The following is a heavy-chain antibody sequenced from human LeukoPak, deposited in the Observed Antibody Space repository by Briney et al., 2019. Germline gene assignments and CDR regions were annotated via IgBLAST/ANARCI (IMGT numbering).Heavy chain of an antibody. Sequence: GGSLRLSCAASGFTFSSYAMHWVRQAPGKGLEWVAVISYDGSNKYYADSVKGRFTISRDNSKNTLYLQMNSLRAEDTAVYYCAIENCSSTSCYDYWGQGTLVTVSS. V-gene: IGHV3-30-3*01. CDR3: AIENCSSTSCYDY. CDR1: GFTFSSYA. D-gene: IGHD2-2*01. J-gene: IGHJ4*02. CDR2: ISYDGSNK.